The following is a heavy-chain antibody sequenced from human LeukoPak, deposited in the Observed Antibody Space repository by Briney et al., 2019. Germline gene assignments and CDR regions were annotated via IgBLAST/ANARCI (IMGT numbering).Heavy chain of an antibody. CDR2: ISGSGGST. V-gene: IGHV3-23*01. CDR1: GFTFRDYW. J-gene: IGHJ4*02. CDR3: AKDMPKYDYGGNSVRY. Sequence: GGSLRLSCAASGFTFRDYWMSWMRQAPGKGLEWVSAISGSGGSTYYADSVKGRFTISRDNSKNTLYLQMNSLRAEDTAVYYCAKDMPKYDYGGNSVRYWGQGTLVTVSS. D-gene: IGHD4-23*01.